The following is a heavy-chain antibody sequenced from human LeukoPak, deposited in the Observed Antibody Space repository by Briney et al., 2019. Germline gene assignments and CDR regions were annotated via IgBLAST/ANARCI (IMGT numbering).Heavy chain of an antibody. J-gene: IGHJ4*02. CDR3: ALMIQLWFG. Sequence: GGFLRLSCAASGFRITNAWMNWVRQAPGKGLEWVSVIYSGGSTYYADSVKGRFTISRDNSKNTLYLQMNSLRAEDTAVYYCALMIQLWFGWGQGTLVTVSS. CDR1: GFRITNAW. V-gene: IGHV3-53*01. CDR2: IYSGGST. D-gene: IGHD5-18*01.